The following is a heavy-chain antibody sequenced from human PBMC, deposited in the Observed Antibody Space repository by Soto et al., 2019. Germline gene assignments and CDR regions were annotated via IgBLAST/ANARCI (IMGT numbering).Heavy chain of an antibody. CDR3: ARGAAAGSYGMDV. J-gene: IGHJ6*02. CDR1: GGSISSGGYS. D-gene: IGHD6-13*01. Sequence: TLSLSFAVSGGSISSGGYSLSWIRQPPGKGLEWIGYIYHSGSTYYNPSLKSRVTISVDRSKNQFSLKLSSVTAADTAVYYCARGAAAGSYGMDVWGQGTTVTVSS. V-gene: IGHV4-30-2*01. CDR2: IYHSGST.